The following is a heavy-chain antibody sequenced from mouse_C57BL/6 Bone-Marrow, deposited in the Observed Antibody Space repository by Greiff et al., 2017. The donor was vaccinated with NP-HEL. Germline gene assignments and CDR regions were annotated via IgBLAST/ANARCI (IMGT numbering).Heavy chain of an antibody. CDR2: ISDGGSYT. D-gene: IGHD2-3*01. CDR1: GFTFSSYA. V-gene: IGHV5-4*01. CDR3: ARDRSIYDAPWFAY. Sequence: DVKLVESGGGLVKPGGSLKLSCAASGFTFSSYAMSWVRQTPEKRLEWVATISDGGSYTYYPDNVKGRFTISRDNAKNNLYLQMSHLKSEDTAMYYCARDRSIYDAPWFAYWGQGTLVTVSA. J-gene: IGHJ3*01.